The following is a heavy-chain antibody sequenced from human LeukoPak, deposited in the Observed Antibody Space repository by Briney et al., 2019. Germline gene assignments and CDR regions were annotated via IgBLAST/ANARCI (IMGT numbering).Heavy chain of an antibody. J-gene: IGHJ3*02. CDR3: AKGEPAAVRGAFDI. D-gene: IGHD1-14*01. CDR1: GFTFDDYA. CDR2: ISWNSGSI. Sequence: GGSLRLSCAASGFTFDDYAMHWVRQAPGKGLEWVSGISWNSGSIGYADSVKGRFTISRDNAKNSLYLQMNSLRAEDTALYYCAKGEPAAVRGAFDIWGQGTMVTVSS. V-gene: IGHV3-9*01.